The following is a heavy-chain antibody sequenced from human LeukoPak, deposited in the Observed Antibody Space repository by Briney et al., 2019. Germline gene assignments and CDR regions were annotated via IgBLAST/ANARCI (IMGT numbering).Heavy chain of an antibody. CDR1: GGSFSGYY. CDR3: ARGGLAAAGNNWFDP. V-gene: IGHV4-34*01. J-gene: IGHJ5*02. CDR2: INHSGST. Sequence: SETLSLTCAVYGGSFSGYYWSWIRQPPGKGLEWIGEINHSGSTNYNPPLKSRVTTSVDTSKNQFSLKLSSVTAADTAVYYCARGGLAAAGNNWFDPWGQGTLVTVSS. D-gene: IGHD6-13*01.